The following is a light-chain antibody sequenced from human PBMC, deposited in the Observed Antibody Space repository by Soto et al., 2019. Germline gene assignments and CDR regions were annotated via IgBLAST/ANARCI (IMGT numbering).Light chain of an antibody. CDR3: QSFDSSLSALYV. CDR1: GATYD. CDR2: GNN. J-gene: IGLJ1*01. V-gene: IGLV1-40*01. Sequence: QSVLTQPPSVSGAPGQRVTIYCIGATYDVHWYQHLPGTAPKLLIYGNNNRPSGVPDRFSGSKSGTSASLAITGLQAEDEADYYCQSFDSSLSALYVFGTGTKLTVL.